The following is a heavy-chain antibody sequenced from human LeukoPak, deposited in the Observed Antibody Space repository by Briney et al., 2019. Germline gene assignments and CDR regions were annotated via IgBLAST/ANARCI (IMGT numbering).Heavy chain of an antibody. J-gene: IGHJ4*02. D-gene: IGHD1/OR15-1a*01. CDR1: GFLFSNFW. Sequence: GSLGLSFAASGFLFSNFWMNWVRQAPGKGLEWVANIKQDGSEKYYVDSVKGRFTISRDNAKTSLYLQMNSLRAEDTAVYYCARELEQAFDYWGQGIVVTVSS. CDR2: IKQDGSEK. CDR3: ARELEQAFDY. V-gene: IGHV3-7*01.